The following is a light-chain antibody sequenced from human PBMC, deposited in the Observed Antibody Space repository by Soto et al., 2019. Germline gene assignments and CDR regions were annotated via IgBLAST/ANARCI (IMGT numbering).Light chain of an antibody. J-gene: IGLJ2*01. V-gene: IGLV1-47*01. CDR2: RNN. CDR3: AAWDDSLSGVV. CDR1: GSNIGSNY. Sequence: QSVLTQPPSASGTPGQRVTILVSGSGSNIGSNYVYWYQQLPGTAPKLLIYRNNQRPSGVPDRFSGSKSGTSASLAISGLRSEDEADYYCAAWDDSLSGVVFGGGTKVTVL.